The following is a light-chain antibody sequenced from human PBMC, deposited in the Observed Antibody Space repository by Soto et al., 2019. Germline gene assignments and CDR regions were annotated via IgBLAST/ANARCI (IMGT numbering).Light chain of an antibody. CDR1: SSDVGAYNF. J-gene: IGLJ1*01. V-gene: IGLV2-14*03. CDR2: DVS. Sequence: QSALTQPASVSGSPGQSITISCTGTSSDVGAYNFVPWYQQHPGKAPKLMIYDVSNRPSGVSNRISGSKSGNTASLTISGLQAEDEADYYCTSHTSSGSLVFGTGTKLTVL. CDR3: TSHTSSGSLV.